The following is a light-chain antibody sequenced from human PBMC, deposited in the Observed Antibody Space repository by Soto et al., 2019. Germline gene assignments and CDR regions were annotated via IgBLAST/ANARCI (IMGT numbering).Light chain of an antibody. J-gene: IGKJ4*01. CDR3: QQNNKWPPVT. CDR1: QTISND. CDR2: GAS. Sequence: EVVMRQSPATVSVSPGEGVTLSCRASQTISNDLAWYQQKPGQAPRLLIYGASTRATGVPARFSGGGSGTEFTLTISSLQSEDFAFYYCQQNNKWPPVTFGGGTKV. V-gene: IGKV3-15*01.